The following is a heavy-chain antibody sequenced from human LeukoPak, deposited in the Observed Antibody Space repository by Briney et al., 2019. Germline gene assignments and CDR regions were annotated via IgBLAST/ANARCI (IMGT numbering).Heavy chain of an antibody. CDR3: AKGCDSDYIFYYYYGMFV. Sequence: PGGSLRLSCAASGFTFSSYRMHWVRQAPGKGLEWVAVISSDGSKKYYADSVKGRFTISRDNSKNTLYLQMNSLRAEDTAVYYCAKGCDSDYIFYYYYGMFVWGKGATVTVCS. CDR1: GFTFSSYR. V-gene: IGHV3-30*18. J-gene: IGHJ6*04. CDR2: ISSDGSKK. D-gene: IGHD4-11*01.